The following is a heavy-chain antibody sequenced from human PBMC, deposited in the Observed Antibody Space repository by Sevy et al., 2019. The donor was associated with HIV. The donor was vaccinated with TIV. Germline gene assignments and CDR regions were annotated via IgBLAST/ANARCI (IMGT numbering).Heavy chain of an antibody. J-gene: IGHJ4*02. CDR1: GFTFTNYG. Sequence: GESLKISCAASGFTFTNYGMHWVRQAPGKGLEWVSGISNSGANTYYADSVRGRFIVSRDNSKNTVYLQSNSLRAEDTAIYYCAKEWTLLSDWYGEFDYWGQGTLVTVSS. V-gene: IGHV3-23*01. CDR2: ISNSGANT. D-gene: IGHD6-19*01. CDR3: AKEWTLLSDWYGEFDY.